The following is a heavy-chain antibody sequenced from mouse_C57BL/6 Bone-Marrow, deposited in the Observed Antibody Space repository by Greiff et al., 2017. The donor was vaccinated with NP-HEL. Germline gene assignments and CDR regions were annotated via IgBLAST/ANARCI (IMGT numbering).Heavy chain of an antibody. CDR2: IYPGDGDT. CDR3: AIPSYDGYYVGYAMDY. D-gene: IGHD2-3*01. V-gene: IGHV1-80*01. Sequence: VQLQESGAELVKPGASVKISCKASGYAFSSYWMNWVKQRPGKGLEWIGQIYPGDGDTNYNGKFKGKATLTADKSSSTACMQLSSLTSEDSAVYFCAIPSYDGYYVGYAMDYWGQGTSVTVSS. J-gene: IGHJ4*01. CDR1: GYAFSSYW.